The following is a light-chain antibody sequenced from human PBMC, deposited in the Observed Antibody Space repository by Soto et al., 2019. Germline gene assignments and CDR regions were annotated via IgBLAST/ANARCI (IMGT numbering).Light chain of an antibody. Sequence: QSVLTRTASVSGSPGQSITISCTGTSSDVGGYNYVSWYQQHPGKAPKLMIYDVSNRPSGVSNRFSGSKSGNTASLTISGRQAEDEADYYCSSYTSSCTPVVFGGGTKVTVL. V-gene: IGLV2-14*01. CDR1: SSDVGGYNY. J-gene: IGLJ2*01. CDR2: DVS. CDR3: SSYTSSCTPVV.